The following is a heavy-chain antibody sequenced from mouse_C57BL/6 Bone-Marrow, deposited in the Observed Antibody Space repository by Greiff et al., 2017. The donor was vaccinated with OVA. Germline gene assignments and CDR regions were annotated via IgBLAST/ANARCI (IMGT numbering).Heavy chain of an antibody. D-gene: IGHD3-2*02. Sequence: EVQLQQSGPELVKPGASVKIPCKASGYTFTDYNMDWVKQSHGKSLEWIGDINPNNGGTIYNQKFKGKATLTVDKSSSTAYMELRSLTSEDTAVYYCARGGLDSSGYWFAYWGQGTLVTVSA. CDR1: GYTFTDYN. J-gene: IGHJ3*01. CDR2: INPNNGGT. CDR3: ARGGLDSSGYWFAY. V-gene: IGHV1-18*01.